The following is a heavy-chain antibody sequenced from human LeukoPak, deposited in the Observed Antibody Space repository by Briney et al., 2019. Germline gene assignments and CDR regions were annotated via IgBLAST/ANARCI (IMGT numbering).Heavy chain of an antibody. D-gene: IGHD4/OR15-4a*01. CDR3: ARGPSYGARCDYLDY. CDR2: INKDGSEK. V-gene: IGHV3-7*01. J-gene: IGHJ4*02. Sequence: GGSLRLSCAASGFIFSDHWMSWVRQVPGKGLEWVADINKDGSEKNEVDSAKGRFTISRDNAKNSLYLEMNSLRAEDTAVYYCARGPSYGARCDYLDYWGQGALVTVSS. CDR1: GFIFSDHW.